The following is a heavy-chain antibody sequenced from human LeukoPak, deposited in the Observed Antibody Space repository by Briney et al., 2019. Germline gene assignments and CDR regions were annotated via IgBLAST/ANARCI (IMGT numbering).Heavy chain of an antibody. CDR1: GGSFSGYY. Sequence: SETLSLTCAVYGGSFSGYYWSWIRQPPGKGLEWIGEINHSGSTNYNPSLKSRVTISVDTSKNQFSLKLSSVTAADTAVYYCVSSSRVGGIDYWGQGTLSPSPQ. D-gene: IGHD6-13*01. CDR3: VSSSRVGGIDY. CDR2: INHSGST. V-gene: IGHV4-34*01. J-gene: IGHJ4*02.